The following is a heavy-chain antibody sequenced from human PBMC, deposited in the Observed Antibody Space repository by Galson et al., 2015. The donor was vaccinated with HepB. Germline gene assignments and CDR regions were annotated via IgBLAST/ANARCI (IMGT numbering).Heavy chain of an antibody. V-gene: IGHV1-69*13. D-gene: IGHD1-14*01. Sequence: SVKVSCKASGGTFSSYAISWVRQAPGQGLEWMGGIIPIFGTANYAQKFQGRVTITADESTSTAYMELSSLRSEDTAVYYCATFGTAWADAFDIWGQGTMVTVSS. J-gene: IGHJ3*02. CDR2: IIPIFGTA. CDR1: GGTFSSYA. CDR3: ATFGTAWADAFDI.